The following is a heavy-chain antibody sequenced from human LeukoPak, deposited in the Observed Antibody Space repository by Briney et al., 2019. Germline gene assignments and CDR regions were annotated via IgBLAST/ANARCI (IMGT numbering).Heavy chain of an antibody. CDR1: GYTFTSYY. CDR3: ARASHDYGDYSHFDY. J-gene: IGHJ4*02. CDR2: INPSGGST. Sequence: ASVKVSCKASGYTFTSYYMHWVRQAPGQGLEWMGIINPSGGSTSYAQKFQGRVTMTRDMSTSTVYMELSSLRSEDTAVYYCARASHDYGDYSHFDYWGQGTLVTVSS. V-gene: IGHV1-46*01. D-gene: IGHD4-17*01.